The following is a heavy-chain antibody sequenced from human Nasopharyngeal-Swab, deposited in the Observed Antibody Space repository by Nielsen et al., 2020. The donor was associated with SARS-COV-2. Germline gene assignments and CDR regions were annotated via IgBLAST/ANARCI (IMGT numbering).Heavy chain of an antibody. CDR1: GGSFRGYY. V-gene: IGHV4-34*01. CDR3: ARGLGQYYYDSSGYYFFDY. Sequence: SETLSLTCAVYGGSFRGYYWSWIRQPPGKGLEWIGEINHSGSTNYNPSLKSRVTISVDTSKNQFSLNLSSVTAADTAVYYCARGLGQYYYDSSGYYFFDYWGQGTLVTVSS. J-gene: IGHJ4*02. CDR2: INHSGST. D-gene: IGHD3-22*01.